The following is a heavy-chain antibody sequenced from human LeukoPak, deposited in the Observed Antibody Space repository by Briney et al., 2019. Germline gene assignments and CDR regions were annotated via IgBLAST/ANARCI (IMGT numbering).Heavy chain of an antibody. CDR1: GFTFDDYA. CDR3: ARVGLLHYPMDY. V-gene: IGHV3-9*01. D-gene: IGHD1-26*01. CDR2: ISWNSGSI. Sequence: GGSLRLSCAASGFTFDDYAMHWVRQAPEKGLEWVSGISWNSGSIGYADSVKGRFTISRDNAKNSLFLQMNSLRAEDTAVYYCARVGLLHYPMDYWGRGTLLTVSS. J-gene: IGHJ4*02.